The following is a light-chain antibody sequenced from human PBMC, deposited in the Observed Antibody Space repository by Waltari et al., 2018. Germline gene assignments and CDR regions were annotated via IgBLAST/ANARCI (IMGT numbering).Light chain of an antibody. Sequence: DIQMTQSPSSLSASVGYGVTIPCRASQIISIYLNWYQQTPGKAPTLLIYAASTLHSGVPSRFSGSGSGTESTLTISSLQAEDFETYYCQKSSSTPPWTFGQGTKVEIK. V-gene: IGKV1-39*01. CDR1: QIISIY. CDR3: QKSSSTPPWT. CDR2: AAS. J-gene: IGKJ1*01.